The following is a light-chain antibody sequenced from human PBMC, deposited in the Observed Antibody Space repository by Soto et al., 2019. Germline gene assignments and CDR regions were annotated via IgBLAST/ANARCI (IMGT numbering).Light chain of an antibody. Sequence: QSALTQPASVSGSPGQSITISCTGTRSDIGGYDYVSWYQQFSGKAPKLMIYEVSNRPSGVSIRFSGSKSGNTASLTISGLQAEDEADYYCSSFTASYTWVFGGGTKVTVL. V-gene: IGLV2-14*01. CDR3: SSFTASYTWV. J-gene: IGLJ3*02. CDR1: RSDIGGYDY. CDR2: EVS.